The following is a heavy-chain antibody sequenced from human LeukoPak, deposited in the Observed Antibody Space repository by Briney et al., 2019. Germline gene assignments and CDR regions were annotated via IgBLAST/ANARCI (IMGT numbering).Heavy chain of an antibody. CDR3: AKATGQWLALYGADY. CDR2: ISGSGGST. J-gene: IGHJ4*02. Sequence: SGGSLRLSCAASGFAFSNYAMSWVRQAPGKGLEWVSAISGSGGSTYYADSVKGRFTISRDNSKNTLYLQMNSLRAEDTAVYYCAKATGQWLALYGADYWGQGTLVTVSS. D-gene: IGHD6-19*01. V-gene: IGHV3-23*01. CDR1: GFAFSNYA.